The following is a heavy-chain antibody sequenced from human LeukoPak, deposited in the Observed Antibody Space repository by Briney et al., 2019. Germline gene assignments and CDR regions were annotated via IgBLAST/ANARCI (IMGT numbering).Heavy chain of an antibody. CDR2: ISGSGGST. V-gene: IGHV3-23*01. D-gene: IGHD3-10*01. J-gene: IGHJ3*02. CDR3: AKDHDYYASGPI. Sequence: GGSLRLSCAASGFTFSSYGMHWVRQAPGKGPEWVSAISGSGGSTYYADSVKGRFTISRDNSKNTLYLQMNSLRAEDTAVYYCAKDHDYYASGPIWGQGTMVTVSS. CDR1: GFTFSSYG.